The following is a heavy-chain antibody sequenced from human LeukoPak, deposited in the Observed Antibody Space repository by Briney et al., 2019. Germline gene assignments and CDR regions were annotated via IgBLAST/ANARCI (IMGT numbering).Heavy chain of an antibody. V-gene: IGHV4-4*07. Sequence: SETLSLTCTVSGASISSHFWTWIRQPAGKGLEWIGRLSTSGSTDYNPSLKSRVTMSLDTSRNQFSLKLSTVTAADTAVYYCARKDGDYWGQGTLVTVSS. CDR1: GASISSHF. CDR3: ARKDGDY. J-gene: IGHJ4*02. CDR2: LSTSGST.